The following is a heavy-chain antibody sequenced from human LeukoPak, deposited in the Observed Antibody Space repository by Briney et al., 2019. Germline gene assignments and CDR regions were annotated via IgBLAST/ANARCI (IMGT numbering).Heavy chain of an antibody. Sequence: GASVKVSCKASGGTFSSYAISWVRQAPGQGLEWMGGIIPIFGTANYAQKFQGRVTITTDESTSTAYMELSSPRSEVTAVYYCAARRGIYYDSSGYAFDYWGQGTLVTVSS. CDR1: GGTFSSYA. CDR2: IIPIFGTA. CDR3: AARRGIYYDSSGYAFDY. D-gene: IGHD3-22*01. V-gene: IGHV1-69*05. J-gene: IGHJ4*02.